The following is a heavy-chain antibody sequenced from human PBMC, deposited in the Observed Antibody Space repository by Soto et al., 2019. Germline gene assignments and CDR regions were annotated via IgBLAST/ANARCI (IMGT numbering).Heavy chain of an antibody. CDR3: ARGRTYYDILTGYFY. J-gene: IGHJ4*02. CDR2: IYYSGST. CDR1: GGSISSYY. D-gene: IGHD3-9*01. V-gene: IGHV4-59*01. Sequence: SETLSLTCTVSGGSISSYYWSWIRQPPGKGLEWIGYIYYSGSTNYNPSLKSRVTISVDTSKNQFSLKLSSVTAADTAVYYCARGRTYYDILTGYFYWGQGTLVTVSS.